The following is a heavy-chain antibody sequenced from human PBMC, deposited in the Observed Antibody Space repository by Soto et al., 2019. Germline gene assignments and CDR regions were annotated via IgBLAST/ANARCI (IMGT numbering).Heavy chain of an antibody. CDR3: ARGADPTYFDN. CDR1: GYTFTNYG. J-gene: IGHJ4*02. Sequence: QVQLVQSGAEVKKPGASVKVSCKASGYTFTNYGVSWVRQAPGQGLEWMGWINTYNGNTNYEEKFQGRVTVTTDTPTNTAYMELRSLRSDDTAVYYCARGADPTYFDNWGQGTLVTVSS. V-gene: IGHV1-18*01. D-gene: IGHD6-25*01. CDR2: INTYNGNT.